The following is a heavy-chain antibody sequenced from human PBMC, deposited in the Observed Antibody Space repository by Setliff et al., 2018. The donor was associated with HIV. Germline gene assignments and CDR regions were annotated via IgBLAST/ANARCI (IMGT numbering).Heavy chain of an antibody. D-gene: IGHD6-19*01. J-gene: IGHJ6*03. CDR2: INPNNGGT. CDR3: ARTIPLAGSDMDL. CDR1: GYSFTDYY. V-gene: IGHV1-2*06. Sequence: ASVKVSFKASGYSFTDYYIHWVRQAPGQGLEWMGRINPNNGGTNYVQRFRGRVTMTRDTSINTAYMELSSLRSDDTAVYYCARTIPLAGSDMDLWGKGTTVTVSS.